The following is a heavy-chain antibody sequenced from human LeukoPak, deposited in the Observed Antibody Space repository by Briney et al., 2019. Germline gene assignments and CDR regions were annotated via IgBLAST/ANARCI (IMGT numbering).Heavy chain of an antibody. CDR1: GFILSSYG. Sequence: PGRSLRPSCAASGFILSSYGVHWVRQAPGKGLEWVAVIWYDESNKYYADSVKGRFTISRDTSKNTLYLQMNSLRAEDTAVYYCARGASYWGDYYYGMDVWGQGTTVTVSS. CDR3: ARGASYWGDYYYGMDV. J-gene: IGHJ6*02. CDR2: IWYDESNK. V-gene: IGHV3-33*01. D-gene: IGHD1-26*01.